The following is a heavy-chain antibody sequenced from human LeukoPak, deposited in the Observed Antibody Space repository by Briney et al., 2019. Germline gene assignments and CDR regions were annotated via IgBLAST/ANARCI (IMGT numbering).Heavy chain of an antibody. CDR3: ARDLIVGANPFDY. Sequence: GASVKVSCKASGYTFTCYYMHWVRQAPGQGLEWMGWINPNSGGTNYAQKFQGRVTMTRDTSISTAYMELSRLRSDDTAVYYCARDLIVGANPFDYWGQGTLVTVSS. D-gene: IGHD1-26*01. J-gene: IGHJ4*02. V-gene: IGHV1-2*02. CDR2: INPNSGGT. CDR1: GYTFTCYY.